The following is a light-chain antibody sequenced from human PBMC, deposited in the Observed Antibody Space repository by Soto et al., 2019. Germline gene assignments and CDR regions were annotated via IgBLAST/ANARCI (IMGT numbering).Light chain of an antibody. CDR3: SSFTSSSTVV. V-gene: IGLV2-14*01. CDR1: SSDVGIYKY. Sequence: QSALTQPASVSGSPGQSITISCTGTSSDVGIYKYVSWYQQHPGKAPNLMIYEVANRPSGVSNRFSGSKSGNTASLPISGLQAEDEADYYCSSFTSSSTVVFGGGTKLTVL. CDR2: EVA. J-gene: IGLJ2*01.